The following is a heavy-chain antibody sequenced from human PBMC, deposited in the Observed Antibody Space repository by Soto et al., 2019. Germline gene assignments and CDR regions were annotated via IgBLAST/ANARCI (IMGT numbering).Heavy chain of an antibody. CDR1: GFSFEEYA. J-gene: IGHJ5*02. CDR2: ISWNSGTT. Sequence: EMRLVESGGALAKPGGSLRLSCEASGFSFEEYAMNWVRQGPGKGLEWVARISWNSGTTHYADSVEGRFAISRDNGKNLVYLEMNGLRIEDTALYYCAKDNLRSGLGNWFDPWGQGTWVSVSS. V-gene: IGHV3-9*01. D-gene: IGHD6-19*01. CDR3: AKDNLRSGLGNWFDP.